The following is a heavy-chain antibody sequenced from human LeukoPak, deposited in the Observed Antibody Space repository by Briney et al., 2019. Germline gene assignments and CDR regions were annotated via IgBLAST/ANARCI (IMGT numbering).Heavy chain of an antibody. D-gene: IGHD6-19*01. V-gene: IGHV3-64D*06. CDR2: ISSNGGST. CDR1: GFTFSSYA. Sequence: GGSLRLSRSASGFTFSSYAMHWVRQAPGKGLEYVSAISSNGGSTYYADSVKGRFTISRDNSKNTLYLQMSSLRAEDTAVYYCVSLAVAGRFYYYYGMDVWGKGTTVTVSS. J-gene: IGHJ6*04. CDR3: VSLAVAGRFYYYYGMDV.